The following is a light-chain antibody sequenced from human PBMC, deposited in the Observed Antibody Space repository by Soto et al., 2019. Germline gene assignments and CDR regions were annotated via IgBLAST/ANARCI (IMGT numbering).Light chain of an antibody. CDR1: TIDVGGFDY. CDR3: SSYTTTGTQV. V-gene: IGLV2-14*03. Sequence: QSALTQPASVSGTPGQSITVSCIGTTIDVGGFDYVSWYQQHPGKAPKLMIFDVSNRPSGVSDRFSGSKSGNTASLTISGLQAEDEADYYCSSYTTTGTQVFGTGTKVTVL. CDR2: DVS. J-gene: IGLJ1*01.